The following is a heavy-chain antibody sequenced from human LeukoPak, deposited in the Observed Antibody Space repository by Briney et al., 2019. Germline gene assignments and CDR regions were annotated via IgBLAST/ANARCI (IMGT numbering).Heavy chain of an antibody. CDR3: ARDYCGSDCRDTFDF. D-gene: IGHD2-21*02. Sequence: GESLKISCKGRGYSFVSYWIGWVRQTPGKGLEWVGNIYPGDSDTRYSPSFQGQVTISADKSINTAYLEWNSLKTSDTAIYYCARDYCGSDCRDTFDFWGQGTMVTVSS. CDR2: IYPGDSDT. V-gene: IGHV5-51*01. J-gene: IGHJ3*01. CDR1: GYSFVSYW.